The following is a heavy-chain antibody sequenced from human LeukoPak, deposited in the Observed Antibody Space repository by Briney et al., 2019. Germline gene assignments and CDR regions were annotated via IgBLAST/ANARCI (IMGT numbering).Heavy chain of an antibody. CDR3: ARQRYSDY. D-gene: IGHD1-1*01. Sequence: PGGSLRLSCAASGFTLSSYGMHWVRQAPGKGLEWVANIKEDGSENSYVESVKGRSTISRDNAKNSLYLQLNSLRAEDTAVYFCARQRYSDYWGQGTLVTVSS. CDR2: IKEDGSEN. J-gene: IGHJ4*02. V-gene: IGHV3-7*01. CDR1: GFTLSSYG.